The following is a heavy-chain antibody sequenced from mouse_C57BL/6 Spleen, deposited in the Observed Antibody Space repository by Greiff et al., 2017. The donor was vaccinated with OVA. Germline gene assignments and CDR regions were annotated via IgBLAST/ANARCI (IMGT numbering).Heavy chain of an antibody. CDR3: ARDYGRSYVGNFDY. J-gene: IGHJ2*01. D-gene: IGHD1-1*01. V-gene: IGHV1-69*01. CDR2: IDPSDSYT. Sequence: QVQLKQPGAELVMPGASVKLSCKASGYTFTSYWMHWVKQRPGQGLEWIGEIDPSDSYTNYNQKFKGKSTLTVDNSSSTAYMQRSSLTSEDSAVYYCARDYGRSYVGNFDYWGQGTTLTVSS. CDR1: GYTFTSYW.